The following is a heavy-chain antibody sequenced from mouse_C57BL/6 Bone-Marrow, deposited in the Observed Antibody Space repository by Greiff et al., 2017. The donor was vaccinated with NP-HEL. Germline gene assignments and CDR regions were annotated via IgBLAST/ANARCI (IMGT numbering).Heavy chain of an antibody. CDR2: INPYNGGT. J-gene: IGHJ3*01. D-gene: IGHD2-1*01. CDR3: ARDYGNYPFAY. Sequence: VQLQQSGPVLVKPGASVKMSCKASGYTFTDYYMNWVKQSHGKSLEWIGVINPYNGGTSYNQKFKGKATLTVDKSSSTAYMELNSLTSEDSAVYYCARDYGNYPFAYWGQGTLVTVSA. V-gene: IGHV1-19*01. CDR1: GYTFTDYY.